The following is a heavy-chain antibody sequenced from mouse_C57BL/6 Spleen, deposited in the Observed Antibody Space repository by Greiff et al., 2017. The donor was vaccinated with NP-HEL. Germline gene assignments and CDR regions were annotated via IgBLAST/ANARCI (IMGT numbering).Heavy chain of an antibody. Sequence: VQLQQSGPELVKPGASVKISCKASGYSFTDYNMNWVKQSNGKSLEWIGVINPNYGTTSYNQKFKGKATLTVDQSSSTAYMQLSSLTSEDSAVYYCAIYYYGSSPWFAYWGQGTLVTVSA. CDR3: AIYYYGSSPWFAY. CDR2: INPNYGTT. D-gene: IGHD1-1*01. J-gene: IGHJ3*01. CDR1: GYSFTDYN. V-gene: IGHV1-39*01.